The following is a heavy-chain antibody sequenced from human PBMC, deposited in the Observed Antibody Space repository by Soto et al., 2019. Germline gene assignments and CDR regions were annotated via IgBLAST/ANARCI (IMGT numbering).Heavy chain of an antibody. CDR1: GYTFTSYA. D-gene: IGHD2-8*01. CDR3: ARAASSLSMLY. Sequence: ASVKVSCKASGYTFTSYAMHWVRQAPGQRLEWMGWINAGNGNTKYSQKFQGRVTITRDTSASTAYMELSSLRSEDTALYFCARAASSLSMLYWGRGTQVNVSS. V-gene: IGHV1-3*01. J-gene: IGHJ4*02. CDR2: INAGNGNT.